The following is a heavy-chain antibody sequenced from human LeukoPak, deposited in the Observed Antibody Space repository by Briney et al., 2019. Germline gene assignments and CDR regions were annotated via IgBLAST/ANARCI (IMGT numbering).Heavy chain of an antibody. V-gene: IGHV3-23*01. CDR2: ISNNGGYT. CDR1: GFTFSSSA. D-gene: IGHD3-10*01. CDR3: AKAFTMVRGVISGMDV. J-gene: IGHJ6*02. Sequence: GGSLRLSCAASGFTFSSSAMSWVRQAPGKGLEWVSVISNNGGYTYYADSVKGRFTISRDNSKNTLYLQMNSLRAEDTAVYYCAKAFTMVRGVISGMDVWGQGTAVTVSS.